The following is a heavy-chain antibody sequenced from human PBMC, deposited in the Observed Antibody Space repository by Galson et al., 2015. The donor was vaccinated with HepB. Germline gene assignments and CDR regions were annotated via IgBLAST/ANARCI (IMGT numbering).Heavy chain of an antibody. CDR1: GGSISSYY. CDR3: ARDFFEGATGDAFDI. J-gene: IGHJ3*02. V-gene: IGHV4-4*07. CDR2: IYTSGST. D-gene: IGHD1-26*01. Sequence: LSLTCTVSGGSISSYYWSWIRQPAGKGLEWIGRIYTSGSTNYNPSLKSRVTMSVDTSKNQFSLKLSSVTAADTAVYYCARDFFEGATGDAFDIWGQGTMVTVSS.